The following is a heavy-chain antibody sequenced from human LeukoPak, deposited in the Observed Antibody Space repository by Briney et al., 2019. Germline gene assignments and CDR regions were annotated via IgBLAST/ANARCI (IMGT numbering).Heavy chain of an antibody. Sequence: GGSLRLSCAASGFTFSSYGMSWVRQAPGKGLEWVSGIRGSGDITFYADSVKGRFTISRDNSKNTLYLQMNSLRAEDTAVYYCAKLAYGSGTYGAFDYWGQGTLVTVST. CDR1: GFTFSSYG. CDR3: AKLAYGSGTYGAFDY. D-gene: IGHD3-10*01. J-gene: IGHJ4*02. V-gene: IGHV3-23*01. CDR2: IRGSGDIT.